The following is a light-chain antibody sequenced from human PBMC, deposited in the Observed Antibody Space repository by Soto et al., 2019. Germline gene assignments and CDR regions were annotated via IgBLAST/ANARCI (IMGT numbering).Light chain of an antibody. V-gene: IGLV2-14*03. CDR1: SSDVGAYNY. Sequence: QSALTQPASVSGSPGQSITISCTGTSSDVGAYNYVSWYQQYPGKAPKLMIYDVSNRPSGVSNRFSGSKSGNTASLTISGLQADDEGDYYCSSLTTSTIVVFGGGTKLTVL. J-gene: IGLJ2*01. CDR2: DVS. CDR3: SSLTTSTIVV.